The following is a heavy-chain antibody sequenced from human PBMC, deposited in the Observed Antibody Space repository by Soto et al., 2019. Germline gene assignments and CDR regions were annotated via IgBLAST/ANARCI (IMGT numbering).Heavy chain of an antibody. CDR1: GGSIINYY. CDR2: IYYSGST. Sequence: PSETLSLTCIVSGGSIINYYWSWILQPPGKGLEWIGYIYYSGSTNYNPSLQSRVTISVDTSKNQFSLKLSSVTAADTAVYYCARAVLPATAPFDYWGQGTLVTVSS. CDR3: ARAVLPATAPFDY. V-gene: IGHV4-59*01. D-gene: IGHD2-2*01. J-gene: IGHJ4*02.